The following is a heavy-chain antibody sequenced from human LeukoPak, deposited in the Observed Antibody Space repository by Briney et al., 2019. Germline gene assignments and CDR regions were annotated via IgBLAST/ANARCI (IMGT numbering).Heavy chain of an antibody. CDR1: GFTFTSSA. CDR3: AADSGYYYDSSGYYNLTDAFDI. V-gene: IGHV1-58*02. D-gene: IGHD3-22*01. CDR2: IVVGSGNT. J-gene: IGHJ3*02. Sequence: SVKVSCKASGFTFTSSAMQWVRQARGQRLEWIGWIVVGSGNTNYAQKFQERVTITRDMSTSTAYMELSSLRSEDTAVYYCAADSGYYYDSSGYYNLTDAFDIWGQGTMVTVSS.